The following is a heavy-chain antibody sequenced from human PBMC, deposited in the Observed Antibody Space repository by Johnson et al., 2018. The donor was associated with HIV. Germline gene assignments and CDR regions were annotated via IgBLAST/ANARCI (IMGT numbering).Heavy chain of an antibody. CDR2: INSDGSST. J-gene: IGHJ3*02. V-gene: IGHV3-20*04. D-gene: IGHD2-15*01. CDR1: GFTFDDYG. CDR3: ARKVVVVAAAAGDAFDI. Sequence: VQLVESGGGVVRPGGSLRLSCAASGFTFDDYGMSWVRQAPGKGLEWVHGINSDGSSTSYADSVKGRFTISRDNAKNTLYLQMNSLSAEDTAVYYCARKVVVVAAAAGDAFDIWGQGTMVTVSS.